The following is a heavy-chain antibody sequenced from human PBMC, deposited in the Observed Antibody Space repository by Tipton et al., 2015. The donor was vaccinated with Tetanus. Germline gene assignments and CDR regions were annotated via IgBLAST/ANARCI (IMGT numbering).Heavy chain of an antibody. D-gene: IGHD3-3*01. Sequence: GLVKPSQTLSLTCAISGDSVSSNSAAWHWIRQSPLRGLEWLGRTYYRSKWYNDYAVSVKSRISINTDTSKNQLSLQLNSVTPDDTAVYYCARHQREGFLEWLLSSFDYWGQGTPVTVSS. J-gene: IGHJ4*02. CDR3: ARHQREGFLEWLLSSFDY. V-gene: IGHV6-1*01. CDR1: GDSVSSNSAA. CDR2: TYYRSKWYN.